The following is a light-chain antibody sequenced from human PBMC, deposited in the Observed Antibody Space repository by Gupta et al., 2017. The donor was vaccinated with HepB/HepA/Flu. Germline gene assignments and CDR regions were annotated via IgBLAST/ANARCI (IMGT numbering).Light chain of an antibody. J-gene: IGLJ2*01. V-gene: IGLV2-14*03. Sequence: QSALPQPASLSGSPGQSITSSCTGSSSDIGSYNYVYWYQQPPGKAPKLMVYDVRKRPAGVSNRFSGSKAGNTASLTIAGRKAEDESDYYCSSYTSSDTLVFGGGTTLTVL. CDR1: SSDIGSYNY. CDR2: DVR. CDR3: SSYTSSDTLV.